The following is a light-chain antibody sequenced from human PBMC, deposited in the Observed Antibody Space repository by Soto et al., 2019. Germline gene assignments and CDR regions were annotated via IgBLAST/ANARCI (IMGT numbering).Light chain of an antibody. V-gene: IGLV2-14*01. CDR3: SSFSSSSTLYV. CDR2: EVS. CDR1: SSDVGAYKY. Sequence: QSALTQPASVSGSPGQSITISCTGTSSDVGAYKYVSWYQHHADKAPKLMIYEVSNRPSGVSHRFSGSKSGNTASLTIYGLQAEDEADYYCSSFSSSSTLYVFGTGTKVTV. J-gene: IGLJ1*01.